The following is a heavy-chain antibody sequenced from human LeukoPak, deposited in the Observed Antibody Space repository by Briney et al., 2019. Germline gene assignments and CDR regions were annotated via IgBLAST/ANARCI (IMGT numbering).Heavy chain of an antibody. CDR2: ISYDGSNK. V-gene: IGHV3-30-3*01. J-gene: IGHJ4*02. D-gene: IGHD3-22*01. Sequence: GGSLRLSCAASGFTFSSYAMHWVRQAPGKGLEWVAVISYDGSNKYYAGSVKGRFTISRDNSKNTLYLQMNSLRAEDTAVYYCARGTYYYDSSGYYFLLDYWGQGTLVTVSS. CDR1: GFTFSSYA. CDR3: ARGTYYYDSSGYYFLLDY.